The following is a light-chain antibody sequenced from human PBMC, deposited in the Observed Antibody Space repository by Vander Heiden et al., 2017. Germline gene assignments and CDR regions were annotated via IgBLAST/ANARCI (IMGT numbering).Light chain of an antibody. CDR3: QHSWT. J-gene: IGKJ1*01. V-gene: IGKV1-5*03. CDR1: QSIRSW. CDR2: KAS. Sequence: DIQMPQSPSTLSASVGDRVTITCRASQSIRSWLAWYQQKPGKAPKLLIYKASSVESGVPSRCSGSGSGTEFTLTISSLEPDDFATYDCQHSWTFGQGTKVEIK.